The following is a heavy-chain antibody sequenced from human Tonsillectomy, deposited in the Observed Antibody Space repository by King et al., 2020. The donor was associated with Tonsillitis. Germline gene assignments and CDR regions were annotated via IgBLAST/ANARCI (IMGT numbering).Heavy chain of an antibody. CDR1: GGSSSSYY. D-gene: IGHD3-22*01. CDR3: ARVLPMDYDSSGYGAFDI. J-gene: IGHJ3*02. Sequence: QLQESGPGLVKPSETLSLTCTVCGGSSSSYYWSWIRQPPGKGLEWIAYMYDSRKTNCNPSLKSRVTIPIDKSKNQVTLKLTSVTAADTAVYYCARVLPMDYDSSGYGAFDIWGQGTMVTVAS. CDR2: MYDSRKT. V-gene: IGHV4-59*01.